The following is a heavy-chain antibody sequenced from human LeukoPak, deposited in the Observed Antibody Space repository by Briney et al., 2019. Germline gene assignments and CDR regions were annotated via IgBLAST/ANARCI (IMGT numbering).Heavy chain of an antibody. CDR3: AKAPAAGTYYYYYMDV. CDR1: GFTFSSYE. CDR2: ISSSGSTI. V-gene: IGHV3-48*03. Sequence: GGSLRLSCAASGFTFSSYEMNWVRQAPGKGLEWVSYISSSGSTIYYADSVKGRFTISRDNSKNTLYLQMNSLRAEDTAVYYCAKAPAAGTYYYYYMDVWGKGTTVTISS. J-gene: IGHJ6*03. D-gene: IGHD6-13*01.